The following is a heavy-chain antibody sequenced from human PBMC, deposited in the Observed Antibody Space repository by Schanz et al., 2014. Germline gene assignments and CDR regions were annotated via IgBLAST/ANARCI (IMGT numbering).Heavy chain of an antibody. CDR1: GFTFSDVY. V-gene: IGHV3-11*04. CDR2: VSHGGTYI. J-gene: IGHJ2*01. Sequence: QVQLVESGGGLVEPGGSLRLSCSGSGFTFSDVYMSWVRQAPGKGLEWVSSVSHGGTYIYYADSVRGRFTISRDNAKNSLFLQMHSLRADDTAVYYCARSTYYDILTGQTHTRVDVRYFDLWGRGTLVTVSS. CDR3: ARSTYYDILTGQTHTRVDVRYFDL. D-gene: IGHD3-9*01.